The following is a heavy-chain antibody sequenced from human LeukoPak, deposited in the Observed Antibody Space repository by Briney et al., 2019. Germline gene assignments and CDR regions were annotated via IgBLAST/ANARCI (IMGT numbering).Heavy chain of an antibody. CDR3: TRDLVVGLARIAAAGGAYFDY. Sequence: GGSLRLSCAASGFTFSNYDMHWVRQAPGKGLEWVSAISSSSSYIYYADSIKGRFTISRDNAENSLYLQMNSLKTEDTAVYYCTRDLVVGLARIAAAGGAYFDYWGQGTLVTVSS. CDR2: ISSSSSYI. CDR1: GFTFSNYD. D-gene: IGHD6-13*01. V-gene: IGHV3-21*03. J-gene: IGHJ4*02.